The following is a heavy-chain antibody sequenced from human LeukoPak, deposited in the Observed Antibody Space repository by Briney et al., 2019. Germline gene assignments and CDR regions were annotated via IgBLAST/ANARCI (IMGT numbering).Heavy chain of an antibody. CDR2: MNPISGST. CDR3: ARVKRFPTVWFDP. CDR1: GYTFSDYD. Sequence: ASVKVSCEASGYTFSDYDINWVRLAAGQGLEWMGWMNPISGSTGYAQKFRDRIIMTRDTSITTASMELTSLTSDDTAIYYCARVKRFPTVWFDPWGQGTLVSVSS. V-gene: IGHV1-8*01. D-gene: IGHD3-10*01. J-gene: IGHJ5*02.